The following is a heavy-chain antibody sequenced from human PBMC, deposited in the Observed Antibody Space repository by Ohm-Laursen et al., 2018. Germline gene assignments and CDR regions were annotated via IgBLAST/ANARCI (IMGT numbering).Heavy chain of an antibody. V-gene: IGHV4-59*12. CDR3: AREDYGGNLDY. Sequence: SQTLSLTCTVSGGSISSYYWSWIRQSPGKGLEWIGYIYYSGSTNYNPSLKSRVTMSVDTSKNQFSLKLSSVTAADTAVYYCAREDYGGNLDYWGQGTLVTVSS. CDR1: GGSISSYY. CDR2: IYYSGST. D-gene: IGHD4-23*01. J-gene: IGHJ4*02.